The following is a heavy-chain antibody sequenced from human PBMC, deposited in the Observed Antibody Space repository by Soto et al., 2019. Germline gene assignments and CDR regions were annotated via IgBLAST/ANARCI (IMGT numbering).Heavy chain of an antibody. CDR3: ARRDYYDSAGYRIIY. Sequence: SETLSLTCTVSGGSISSSNMYWGWLRQPPGKGLEWIGSIYASGSTSYHPSLKSRVTISVDTSKNQFSLNLTSVTAADTAVYYCARRDYYDSAGYRIIYWGQGTLVTVSS. D-gene: IGHD3-22*01. CDR2: IYASGST. CDR1: GGSISSSNMY. V-gene: IGHV4-39*01. J-gene: IGHJ4*02.